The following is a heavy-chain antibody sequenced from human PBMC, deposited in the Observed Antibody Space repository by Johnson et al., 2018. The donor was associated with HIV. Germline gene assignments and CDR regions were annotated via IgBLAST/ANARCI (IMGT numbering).Heavy chain of an antibody. Sequence: QVQLVESGGGVVQPGRSLRLSCAASGFTFSSYAMHWVRQAPGKGLEWVAVISYDGSNKYYADSVKGRFTISRANSKNTLYLQMNSLRAEDTAVYYCARDPLTAARWGAMNGGAFDIWGQGTMVTVSS. D-gene: IGHD3-16*01. CDR1: GFTFSSYA. J-gene: IGHJ3*02. V-gene: IGHV3-30-3*01. CDR3: ARDPLTAARWGAMNGGAFDI. CDR2: ISYDGSNK.